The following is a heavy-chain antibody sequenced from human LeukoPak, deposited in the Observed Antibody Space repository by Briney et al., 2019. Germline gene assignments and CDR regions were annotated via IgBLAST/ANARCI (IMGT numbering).Heavy chain of an antibody. CDR1: GFTFSSFG. J-gene: IGHJ5*02. D-gene: IGHD6-13*01. CDR3: VRGVGVSRFNYFDP. Sequence: GGSLTLSCAASGFTFSSFGMHWVRQAPGKGLEWVAVIWYDASNKYYADSVKGRFTISRVNSKNTLFLQMNSLRDDDTAVYYCVRGVGVSRFNYFDPWGQGTLVIVSS. CDR2: IWYDASNK. V-gene: IGHV3-33*01.